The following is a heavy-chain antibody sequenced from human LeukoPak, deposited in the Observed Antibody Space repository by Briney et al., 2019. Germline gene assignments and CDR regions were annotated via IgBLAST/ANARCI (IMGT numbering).Heavy chain of an antibody. Sequence: PGGSLRLSCAASGFTFSSFWMHWVRQAPGKGLVWVARINSDGSDTSYADSVKGRFTISRDNANHTLYLQMNSLRAEDTAVYYCVRDQRQLRYFDYWGQGTLVTVS. CDR3: VRDQRQLRYFDY. CDR1: GFTFSSFW. D-gene: IGHD6-13*01. J-gene: IGHJ4*02. V-gene: IGHV3-74*01. CDR2: INSDGSDT.